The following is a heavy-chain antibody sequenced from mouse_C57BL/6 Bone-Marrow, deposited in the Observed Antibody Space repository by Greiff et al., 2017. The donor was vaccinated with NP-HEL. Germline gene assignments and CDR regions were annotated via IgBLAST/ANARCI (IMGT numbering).Heavy chain of an antibody. Sequence: VQLQQSGAELVRPGASVKLSCTASGFNIKDDYMHWVKQRPEQGLEWIGWIDPENGDTEYASKFQGKATITADTSSNTAYLQLSSLTSEDTAVYYCIIGSTDYWGQGTTLTVSS. CDR1: GFNIKDDY. J-gene: IGHJ2*01. V-gene: IGHV14-4*01. CDR2: IDPENGDT. CDR3: IIGSTDY. D-gene: IGHD2-14*01.